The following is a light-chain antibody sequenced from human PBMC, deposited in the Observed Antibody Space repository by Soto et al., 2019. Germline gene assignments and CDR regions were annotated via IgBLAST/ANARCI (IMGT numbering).Light chain of an antibody. J-gene: IGKJ4*01. Sequence: DIPMTQSPSSLSASVGDRVTITCRASQGITDYLAWYQQKPGKVPKLLIYAASILQSGVPSRFSGSGSGTDFILTISSLQPEDVATYYCQKYNSAPLTFGXGTKXXXK. CDR1: QGITDY. CDR3: QKYNSAPLT. CDR2: AAS. V-gene: IGKV1-27*01.